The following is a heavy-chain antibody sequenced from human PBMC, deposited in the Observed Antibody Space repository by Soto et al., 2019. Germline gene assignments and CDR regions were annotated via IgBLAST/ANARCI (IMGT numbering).Heavy chain of an antibody. CDR3: ARDRYYYDSSGYYPGAYYYGLDV. D-gene: IGHD3-22*01. V-gene: IGHV3-33*01. CDR1: GFTFSSYG. Sequence: PGGSLRLSCAASGFTFSSYGMHWVRQAPGKGLEWVAVIWYDGSNKYYADSVKGRFTISRDNSKNTLYLQMNSLRAEDTAVYYCARDRYYYDSSGYYPGAYYYGLDVWGQGTTVTVSS. CDR2: IWYDGSNK. J-gene: IGHJ6*02.